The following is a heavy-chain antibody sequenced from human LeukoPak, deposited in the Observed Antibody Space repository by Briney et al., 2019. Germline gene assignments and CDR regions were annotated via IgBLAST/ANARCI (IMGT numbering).Heavy chain of an antibody. CDR1: VYTFTGYY. CDR2: INPNSGGT. V-gene: IGHV1-2*02. Sequence: ASVKVSCKASVYTFTGYYMQWVRQAPGQGLEWMGWINPNSGGTNYAQKFQGRVTMTRDTSISTAYMELSRLRSDDTAVYYCARSVVVVVPAATHNWCDPWGQGTLVTVSS. D-gene: IGHD2-2*01. CDR3: ARSVVVVVPAATHNWCDP. J-gene: IGHJ5*02.